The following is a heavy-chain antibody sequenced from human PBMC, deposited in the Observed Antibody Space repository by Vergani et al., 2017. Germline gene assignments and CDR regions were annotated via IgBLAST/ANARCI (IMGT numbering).Heavy chain of an antibody. D-gene: IGHD6-6*01. V-gene: IGHV4-39*07. J-gene: IGHJ6*03. CDR1: GGSISSSSYY. CDR2: INHSGST. Sequence: QLQLQESGPGLVKPSETLSLTCTVSGGSISSSSYYWSWIRQPPGKGLEWIGEINHSGSTNYNPSLKSRVTISVDTSKNQFSLKLSSVTAADTAVYYCARLQGIAARSKGDYYYYYMDVWGKGTTVTVSS. CDR3: ARLQGIAARSKGDYYYYYMDV.